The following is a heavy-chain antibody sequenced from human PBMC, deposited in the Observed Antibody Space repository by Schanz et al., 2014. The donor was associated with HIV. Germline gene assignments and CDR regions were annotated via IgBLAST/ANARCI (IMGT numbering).Heavy chain of an antibody. D-gene: IGHD6-13*01. V-gene: IGHV1-2*02. J-gene: IGHJ3*01. Sequence: QLQLVQSGAGVKKPGASVKVSCKASGDTFTGDFMHWVRQAPGQGLEWMGWINPNSGGTNYAQKFQGRVTMTRDTSISTAYMELSRLRSDDTAVYYCASDLSVYSSSSSVWGQGTMVTVSS. CDR3: ASDLSVYSSSSSV. CDR1: GDTFTGDF. CDR2: INPNSGGT.